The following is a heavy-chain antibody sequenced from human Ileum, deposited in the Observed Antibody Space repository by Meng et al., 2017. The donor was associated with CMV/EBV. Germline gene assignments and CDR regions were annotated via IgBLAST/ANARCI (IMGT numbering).Heavy chain of an antibody. CDR1: GFAFSDSA. D-gene: IGHD4/OR15-4a*01. CDR3: SSLHDSGGH. Sequence: GGSLRLSCAPSGFAFSDSAMHWVRQASGKGLEWVGRIRDRPNNYATTYAYSVRGRFTISRDDTKNTAFLLMDSLRIEDTATYYCSSLHDSGGHWGQGTLVTVSS. CDR2: IRDRPNNYAT. V-gene: IGHV3-73*01. J-gene: IGHJ4*02.